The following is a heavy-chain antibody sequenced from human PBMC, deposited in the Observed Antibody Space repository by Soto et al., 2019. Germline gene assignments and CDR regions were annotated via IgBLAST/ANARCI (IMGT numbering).Heavy chain of an antibody. Sequence: ASVKVSCKASGYSFTDYPIHWVRHAPGQGLEWLGRINPKSGGTSTAQKFQGWVTMTTYTSISTPSMELTRLTSDDTAIYYCARGDSTDCSNGVCSFFYNHDMDVCGQGPTVTVSS. CDR1: GYSFTDYP. D-gene: IGHD2-8*01. J-gene: IGHJ6*02. CDR2: INPKSGGT. CDR3: ARGDSTDCSNGVCSFFYNHDMDV. V-gene: IGHV1-2*04.